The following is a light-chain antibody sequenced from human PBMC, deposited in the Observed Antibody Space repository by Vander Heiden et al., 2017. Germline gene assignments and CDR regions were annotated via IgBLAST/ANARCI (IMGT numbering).Light chain of an antibody. CDR1: QSISSW. V-gene: IGKV1-5*03. Sequence: DIQLTHSPSSLSASVGDRVTITCRASQSISSWLAWYQQKPGKVPKLLIYKASSLESGVPSRFSGSGSGTEFTLTISSLQPDDFATYYCQQYNSYSWTFGQGTKVEIK. J-gene: IGKJ1*01. CDR2: KAS. CDR3: QQYNSYSWT.